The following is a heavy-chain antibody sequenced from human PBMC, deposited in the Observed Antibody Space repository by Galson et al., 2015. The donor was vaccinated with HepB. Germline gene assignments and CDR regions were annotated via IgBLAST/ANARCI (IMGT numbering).Heavy chain of an antibody. CDR2: INHSGST. J-gene: IGHJ4*02. CDR1: GGSFSGYY. CDR3: ARGESGGSFDY. D-gene: IGHD2-15*01. Sequence: SLTCAVYGGSFSGYYWSWIRQPPGKGLEWIGEINHSGSTNYNPSLKSRVTISVDTSKNQFSLKLSSVTAADTAVYYCARGESGGSFDYWGQGTLVTVSS. V-gene: IGHV4-34*01.